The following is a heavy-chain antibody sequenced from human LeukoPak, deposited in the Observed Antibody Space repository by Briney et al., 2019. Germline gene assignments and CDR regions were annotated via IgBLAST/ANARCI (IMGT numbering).Heavy chain of an antibody. J-gene: IGHJ4*02. D-gene: IGHD3-22*01. Sequence: GGSLRLSCAASGFTFDDYGMSWVRQAPGKGLEWVSGINWNGGSTGYTDSVKGRFTISRDNAKNSLYLQMNSLRAEDTALYYCARALIYYYDSSGYYFDYWGQGTLVTVSS. CDR2: INWNGGST. CDR3: ARALIYYYDSSGYYFDY. V-gene: IGHV3-20*04. CDR1: GFTFDDYG.